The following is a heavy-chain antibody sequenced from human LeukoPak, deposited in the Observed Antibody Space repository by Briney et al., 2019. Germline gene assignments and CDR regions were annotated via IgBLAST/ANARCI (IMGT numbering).Heavy chain of an antibody. Sequence: SETLSLTCTVSGGSISSYYWSWIRQPPGKGLEWIGYIYYSGSTNYNPSLKSRVTISVDTSKNQFSLKLSSVTAADTAVYYCAMHDIAAAGTGIRSYYYYGMDVWGQGTTVTVSS. CDR2: IYYSGST. J-gene: IGHJ6*02. D-gene: IGHD6-13*01. V-gene: IGHV4-59*08. CDR1: GGSISSYY. CDR3: AMHDIAAAGTGIRSYYYYGMDV.